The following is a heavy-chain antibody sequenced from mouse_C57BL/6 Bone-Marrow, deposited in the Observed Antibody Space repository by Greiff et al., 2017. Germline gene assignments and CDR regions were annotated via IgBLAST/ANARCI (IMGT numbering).Heavy chain of an antibody. CDR3: ARLRYYGSHDY. CDR1: GYTFTSYW. Sequence: VQLKQPGAELVMPGASVKLSCKASGYTFTSYWMHWVKQRPGQGLEWIGEIDPSDSYTNYNQKFKGKSTLTVDKSSSTAYMQLSSLTSEDSAVYYCARLRYYGSHDYWGQGTTLTVSS. CDR2: IDPSDSYT. V-gene: IGHV1-69*01. J-gene: IGHJ2*01. D-gene: IGHD1-1*01.